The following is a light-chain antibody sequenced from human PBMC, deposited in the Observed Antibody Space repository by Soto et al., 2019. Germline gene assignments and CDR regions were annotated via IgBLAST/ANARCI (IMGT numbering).Light chain of an antibody. CDR1: QIVFSS. J-gene: IGKJ5*01. CDR2: GAS. V-gene: IGKV3-20*01. CDR3: QQYGSSPIT. Sequence: DIVMTQSPATLSVSPGERATLSCRASQIVFSSLAWYQQKPGQAPRLLIYGASSRATGIPDRFSGSGSGTDFTLTISRLEPEDFAVYYCQQYGSSPITFGQGTRLEIK.